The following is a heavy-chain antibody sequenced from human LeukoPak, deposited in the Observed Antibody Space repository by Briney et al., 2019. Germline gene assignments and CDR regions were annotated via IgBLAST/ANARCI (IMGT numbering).Heavy chain of an antibody. CDR2: ISGTGGTT. CDR1: GFTFSSYA. CDR3: AKDKLSGRSSGYSLTFDI. J-gene: IGHJ3*02. Sequence: PGGPLRLSCAASGFTFSSYAMSWVRQGPGKGLEWVSAISGTGGTTYYADSVKGRFTISRDNSKNTLYLQMNSLRAEDTAVYYCAKDKLSGRSSGYSLTFDIWGQGTMVTVSS. V-gene: IGHV3-23*01. D-gene: IGHD3-22*01.